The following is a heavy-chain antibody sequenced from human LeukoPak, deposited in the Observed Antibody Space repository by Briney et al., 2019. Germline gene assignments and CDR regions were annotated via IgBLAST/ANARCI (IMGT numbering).Heavy chain of an antibody. V-gene: IGHV3-53*01. CDR2: IYSGGST. D-gene: IGHD5-18*01. J-gene: IGHJ6*02. Sequence: GGSLRLSCAASGFTVSSSYMIWVRQAPGQGLEWVSVIYSGGSTYYADSVKGRFTISRDNSKNTLYLQMNSLRAEDTAVYYCARDRVTRGYSYGIPLYGMDVSGQGTTVTVSS. CDR3: ARDRVTRGYSYGIPLYGMDV. CDR1: GFTVSSSY.